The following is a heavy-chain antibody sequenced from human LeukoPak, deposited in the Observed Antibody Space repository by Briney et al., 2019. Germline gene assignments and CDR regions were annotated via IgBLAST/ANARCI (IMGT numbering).Heavy chain of an antibody. V-gene: IGHV2-5*01. CDR1: GFSLSTRGVG. D-gene: IGHD3-3*01. CDR2: IYWNDDK. J-gene: IGHJ4*02. CDR3: AHAYYDFWSGYYPFPYYFDY. Sequence: SGPTLVNPTQTLTLTCTFSGFSLSTRGVGVGWIRQPPGKALEWLALIYWNDDKRYSPSLKSRLTITKDTSKNQVVLTMTNMDPVDTATYYCAHAYYDFWSGYYPFPYYFDYWGQGTLVTVSS.